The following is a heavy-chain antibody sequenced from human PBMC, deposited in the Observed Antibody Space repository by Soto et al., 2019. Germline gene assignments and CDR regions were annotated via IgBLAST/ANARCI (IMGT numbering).Heavy chain of an antibody. J-gene: IGHJ4*02. D-gene: IGHD2-15*01. V-gene: IGHV3-23*01. CDR3: AKSPLGYCSGGSCYPPHYFDY. CDR1: GLPFTNIP. Sequence: EVQLLDSGGALVQRGGSLGLSCEPPGLPFTNIPWSGFGQAPGRGWEGAPVVGGSGDSTYYADSVKGRFTISRDNSKDTLYLQMNSLRAEDTAVYYCAKSPLGYCSGGSCYPPHYFDYWGQGTLVTVSS. CDR2: VGGSGDST.